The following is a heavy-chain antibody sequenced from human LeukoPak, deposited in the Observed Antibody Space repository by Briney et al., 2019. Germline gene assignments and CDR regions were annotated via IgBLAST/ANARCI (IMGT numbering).Heavy chain of an antibody. V-gene: IGHV3-11*04. Sequence: KPGGSLRLSCAASGFTFSDYYMCWIRLAPGKGLEWVSYISNSGTGTYYPDSVKGRFTISRDNAKNSLYLQVNSLRAEDTAVYYCARALNDAFDIWGQGTMVTVSS. CDR1: GFTFSDYY. J-gene: IGHJ3*02. CDR3: ARALNDAFDI. CDR2: ISNSGTGT.